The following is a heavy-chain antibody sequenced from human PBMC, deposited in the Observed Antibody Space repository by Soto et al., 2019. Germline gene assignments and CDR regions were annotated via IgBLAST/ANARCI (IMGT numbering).Heavy chain of an antibody. V-gene: IGHV5-51*01. CDR1: GYSFTSYC. CDR3: ARNRISSGYNSYGMHV. J-gene: IGHJ6*02. CDR2: IYPGDSDT. D-gene: IGHD6-19*01. Sequence: GESLKISCKGSGYSFTSYCIGWVRQMPWKGLEWMGIIYPGDSDTRYSPSFQGQVTISADKSISTAYLQWGSLKASDTAMYYCARNRISSGYNSYGMHVWGQGTAVTLYS.